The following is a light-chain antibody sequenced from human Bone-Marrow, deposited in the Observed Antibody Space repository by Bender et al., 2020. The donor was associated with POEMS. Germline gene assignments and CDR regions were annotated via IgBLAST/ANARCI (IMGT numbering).Light chain of an antibody. CDR3: ASSTGTTSVI. CDR2: DVT. V-gene: IGLV2-14*03. CDR1: SNDVGAYDY. Sequence: QTALTQPPSVSGSPGQSVTISCTGTSNDVGAYDYVSWYQQHPGEAPKLMIYDVTNRPSGVSPRFSGSKSGNTASLTISGLQADDEANYYYASSTGTTSVIFGGGTQLTVL. J-gene: IGLJ2*01.